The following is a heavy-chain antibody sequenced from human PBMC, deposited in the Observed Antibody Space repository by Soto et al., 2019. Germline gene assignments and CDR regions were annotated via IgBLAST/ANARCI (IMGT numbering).Heavy chain of an antibody. Sequence: QVQLQESGPGLVKPSQTLSLTCTVSGGSISSGGYYWSWIRQHPGKGLEWIGYIYYSGSTYYNPSLKSRVTISVDTSKNQFSLKLSSVTAADTAVYYCARSRSNSGSYWDHDYWGQGTLVTVSS. CDR2: IYYSGST. CDR3: ARSRSNSGSYWDHDY. D-gene: IGHD1-26*01. CDR1: GGSISSGGYY. J-gene: IGHJ4*02. V-gene: IGHV4-31*03.